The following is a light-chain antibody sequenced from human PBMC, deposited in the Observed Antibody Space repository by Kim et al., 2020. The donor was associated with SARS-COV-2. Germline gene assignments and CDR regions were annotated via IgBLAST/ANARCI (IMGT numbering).Light chain of an antibody. CDR3: AAWDDRLSAWV. Sequence: ELTQPPSASGTPGQRVTISCSGSSSNIGSDYVYWYHQLPGTAPKLLIYRNDQRPSGVPDRFSGSKSGTSASLAISGLRSEDEADYYCAAWDDRLSAWVFGGGTQLTVL. CDR1: SSNIGSDY. V-gene: IGLV1-47*01. J-gene: IGLJ3*02. CDR2: RND.